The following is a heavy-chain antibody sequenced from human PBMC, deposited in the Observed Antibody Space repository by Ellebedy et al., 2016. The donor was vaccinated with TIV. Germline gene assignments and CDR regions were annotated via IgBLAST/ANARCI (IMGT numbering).Heavy chain of an antibody. CDR2: IYPGDSDT. Sequence: GESLKISCKGSGYSFTNYWMGWVRQMPGKGLDWMGIIYPGDSDTRYSPSFQGQVTISADKSISTAYLQWSGLKASDTAISYCARLPTSFTPENNWFDPWGQGTLVTVSS. J-gene: IGHJ5*02. V-gene: IGHV5-51*01. D-gene: IGHD1-14*01. CDR3: ARLPTSFTPENNWFDP. CDR1: GYSFTNYW.